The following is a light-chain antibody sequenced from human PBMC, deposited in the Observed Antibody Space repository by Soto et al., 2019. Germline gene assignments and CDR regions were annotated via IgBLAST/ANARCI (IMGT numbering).Light chain of an antibody. J-gene: IGKJ4*01. CDR3: QQYYDYPPLI. CDR2: GAS. CDR1: RNINRK. Sequence: EIVMTQSPATLSVSPGERSTLSCRAIRNINRKLAWYQQKPGQAPRLRISGASTRDTGIPARFSGSGSGTEFTLTISSLQSEDFAVYYCQQYYDYPPLIFGGGTKVEIK. V-gene: IGKV3-15*01.